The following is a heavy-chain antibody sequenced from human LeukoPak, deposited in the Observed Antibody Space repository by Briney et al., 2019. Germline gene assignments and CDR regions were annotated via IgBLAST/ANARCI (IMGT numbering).Heavy chain of an antibody. CDR1: GFTFTDYC. D-gene: IGHD1-26*01. CDR2: ISSSGSTK. V-gene: IGHV3-11*04. Sequence: GGSLRLSCAASGFTFTDYCMSWIRQAPGKGLDWVSYISSSGSTKNYAGSVKGRFTISRDNAKSSLYLQMNSLRAEDTAVYYCATEGGPTAPDPYYYYMDVWGKGTTVTVSS. J-gene: IGHJ6*03. CDR3: ATEGGPTAPDPYYYYMDV.